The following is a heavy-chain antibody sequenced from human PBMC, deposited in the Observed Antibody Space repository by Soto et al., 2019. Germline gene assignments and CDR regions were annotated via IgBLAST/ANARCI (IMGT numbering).Heavy chain of an antibody. CDR2: INPNSAHT. D-gene: IGHD1-26*01. V-gene: IGHV1-2*02. Sequence: ASVKVSCKASGYTFTGYYVHWVPQAPGQGLEWMGWINPNSAHTYLAQRFQGRVTMNRDTSIGTAYMELRGLTSDDTAEYYCAKGGAIVAAGTRVYLYNAMEVWGQGTTVTVSS. CDR3: AKGGAIVAAGTRVYLYNAMEV. CDR1: GYTFTGYY. J-gene: IGHJ6*02.